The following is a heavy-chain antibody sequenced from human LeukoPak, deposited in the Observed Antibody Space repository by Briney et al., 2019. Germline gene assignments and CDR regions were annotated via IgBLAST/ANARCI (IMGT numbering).Heavy chain of an antibody. Sequence: PGGSLRLSCAASGFTFSSYGMHWVRQAPGKGLEGVAVIWYDGSNKYYADSVKGRFTISRDNSKNTLYLQMNSLRAEDTAVYYCARDMVRGVIFSYYGMDVWGKGTTVTVSS. CDR2: IWYDGSNK. CDR1: GFTFSSYG. V-gene: IGHV3-33*01. J-gene: IGHJ6*04. D-gene: IGHD3-10*01. CDR3: ARDMVRGVIFSYYGMDV.